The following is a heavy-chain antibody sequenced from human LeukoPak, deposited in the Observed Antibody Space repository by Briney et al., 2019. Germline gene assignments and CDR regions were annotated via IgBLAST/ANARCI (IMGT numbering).Heavy chain of an antibody. D-gene: IGHD5-18*01. CDR2: ISAYNGNT. V-gene: IGHV1-18*01. J-gene: IGHJ5*02. CDR1: GYTFTSYG. CDR3: ARLNTAMVVAWFDP. Sequence: GASVKVSCKASGYTFTSYGISWVRQAPGQELEWMGWISAYNGNTNYAQKLQGRVTMTTDTSTSTAYMELRSLRSDDTAVYYCARLNTAMVVAWFDPWGQGTLVTVS.